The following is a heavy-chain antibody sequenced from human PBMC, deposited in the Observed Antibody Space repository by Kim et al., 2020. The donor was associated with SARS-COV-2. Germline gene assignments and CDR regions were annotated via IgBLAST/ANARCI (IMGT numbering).Heavy chain of an antibody. Sequence: PTYAKGFTGRFVFSLDTSVSTAYLQISSLKAEDTAVYYCARGLEWLFVDYWGQGTLVTVSS. D-gene: IGHD3-3*01. CDR3: ARGLEWLFVDY. CDR2: P. V-gene: IGHV7-4-1*02. J-gene: IGHJ4*02.